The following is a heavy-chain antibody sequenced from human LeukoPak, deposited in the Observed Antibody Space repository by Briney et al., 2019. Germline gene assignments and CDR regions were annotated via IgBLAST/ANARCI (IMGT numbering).Heavy chain of an antibody. CDR1: GYSFTTYW. CDR3: ARHGGSGGNQKAHFDY. J-gene: IGHJ4*02. D-gene: IGHD4-23*01. V-gene: IGHV5-51*01. Sequence: GESLKISCKGSGYSFTTYWIGWVRQMPGKGLEWMGIIYPGDSDTRCSPTFQGQVTFSADKSISTAYLQWSSLKASDTATYYCARHGGSGGNQKAHFDYWGQGTLVTVSS. CDR2: IYPGDSDT.